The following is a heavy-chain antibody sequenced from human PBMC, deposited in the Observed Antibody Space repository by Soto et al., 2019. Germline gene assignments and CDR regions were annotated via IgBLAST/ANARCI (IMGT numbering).Heavy chain of an antibody. V-gene: IGHV1-18*01. CDR3: ASDPPFYVIAAAENYYSGMEV. CDR1: GYTFTSYG. CDR2: ISAYNGNT. Sequence: ASVKVSCKASGYTFTSYGISWVRQAPGQGREWMGWISAYNGNTNYAQKLQGRVTMTTDTSTSTAYMELRSLRSDDTAVYYCASDPPFYVIAAAENYYSGMEVWGQGTPVTVSS. J-gene: IGHJ6*01. D-gene: IGHD6-13*01.